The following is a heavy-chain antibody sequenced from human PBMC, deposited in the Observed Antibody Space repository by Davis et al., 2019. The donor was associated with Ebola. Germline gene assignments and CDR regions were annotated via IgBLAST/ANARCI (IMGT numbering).Heavy chain of an antibody. CDR3: SCSSVADY. CDR1: GFTLSGSA. CDR2: IRSKATSYAT. J-gene: IGHJ4*02. V-gene: IGHV3-73*01. Sequence: AGSLTLSCAASGFTLSGSAMHWVRQASGKGLEWVGCIRSKATSYATAYAASVKGRFTISRDDSKNTAYLQMNSLKTEDTAVYYCSCSSVADYWGQGTLVTVSS. D-gene: IGHD6-6*01.